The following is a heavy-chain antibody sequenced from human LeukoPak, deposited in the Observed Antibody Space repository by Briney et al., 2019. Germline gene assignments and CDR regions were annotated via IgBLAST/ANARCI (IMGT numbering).Heavy chain of an antibody. CDR1: GGSITNRDSS. CDR3: ARDKDKKGDGLDV. J-gene: IGHJ6*02. Sequence: SETLSLTCTVSGGSITNRDSSWSWIRQPPGKGLEWIGYINYSGSTSYNPSLKSRVTISVDTSKNQFSLKLSSVTAADTAVYYCARDKDKKGDGLDVWGQGTTVTVSS. CDR2: INYSGST. V-gene: IGHV4-30-4*01.